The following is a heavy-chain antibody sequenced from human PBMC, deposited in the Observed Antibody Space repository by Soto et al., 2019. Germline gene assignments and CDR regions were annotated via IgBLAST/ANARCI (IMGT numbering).Heavy chain of an antibody. D-gene: IGHD2-15*01. CDR1: GYSISSGYY. J-gene: IGHJ5*02. V-gene: IGHV4-38-2*01. Sequence: PSETLSLTCAVSGYSISSGYYLGWILQPPWKGLEWIGSIYHSGSTYYNPSLKSRVTISVDTSKNQFSLKLSSVTAADTAVYYCASQVIVVVVAPTGPVGFDPWGQGTLVTVSS. CDR3: ASQVIVVVVAPTGPVGFDP. CDR2: IYHSGST.